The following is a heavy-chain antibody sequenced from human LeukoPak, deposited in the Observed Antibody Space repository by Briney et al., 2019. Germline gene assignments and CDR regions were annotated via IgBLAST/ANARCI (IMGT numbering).Heavy chain of an antibody. CDR2: ISSTGGTI. CDR1: GFTFRNYL. V-gene: IGHV3-48*01. Sequence: PGGSLRLSCAASGFTFRNYLMNWVRQAPGKGLEWVSFISSTGGTIYYADSVKGRFTVSRDNSKNTLYLQMISLRSDDTAVYYCATDPGEIVPAAKGPRGDYCYGMDVWGQGTTVTVSS. J-gene: IGHJ6*02. D-gene: IGHD2-2*01. CDR3: ATDPGEIVPAAKGPRGDYCYGMDV.